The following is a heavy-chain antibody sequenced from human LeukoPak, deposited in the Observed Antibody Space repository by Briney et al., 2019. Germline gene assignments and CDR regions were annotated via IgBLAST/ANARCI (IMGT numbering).Heavy chain of an antibody. CDR2: ISYDGSNK. CDR3: AKGKQQLVPEGFDY. V-gene: IGHV3-30*04. J-gene: IGHJ4*02. CDR1: GFTFSSYA. D-gene: IGHD6-13*01. Sequence: GGSLRLSCAASGFTFSSYAMHWVRQAPGKGLEWVAVISYDGSNKYYADSVKGRFTISSDNSKNTLYLQMNSLRAEDTAVYYCAKGKQQLVPEGFDYWGQGTLVTVSS.